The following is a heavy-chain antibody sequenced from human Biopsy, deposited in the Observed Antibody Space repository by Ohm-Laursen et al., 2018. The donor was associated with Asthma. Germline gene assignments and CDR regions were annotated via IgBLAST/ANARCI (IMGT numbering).Heavy chain of an antibody. J-gene: IGHJ4*02. Sequence: SANVSCKISGYSLNDLSMHWVRQAPGQGLEWMGGHDHEEGGTVNAWRFQGRVTMTEDTSTDTAYMELSSLSSDDTAVYYCASDFPKDYVRYNFQFWGQGTLVTVSS. CDR3: ASDFPKDYVRYNFQF. V-gene: IGHV1-24*01. CDR1: GYSLNDLS. D-gene: IGHD4-17*01. CDR2: HDHEEGGT.